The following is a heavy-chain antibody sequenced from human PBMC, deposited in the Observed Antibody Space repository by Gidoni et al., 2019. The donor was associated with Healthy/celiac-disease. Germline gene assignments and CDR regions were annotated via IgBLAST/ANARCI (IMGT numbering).Heavy chain of an antibody. V-gene: IGHV1-69*01. D-gene: IGHD6-13*01. CDR3: ARAPLAAAGTVSYYYYGMDV. Sequence: QVQLVQSGAEVKKPGSSVKVSCKASGGTFSSYAISWVRQAPGQGLEWMGGIIPIFGTANYAQKFQGRVTITADESTSTAYMELSSLRSEDTAVYYCARAPLAAAGTVSYYYYGMDVWGQGTTVTVSS. CDR1: GGTFSSYA. CDR2: IIPIFGTA. J-gene: IGHJ6*02.